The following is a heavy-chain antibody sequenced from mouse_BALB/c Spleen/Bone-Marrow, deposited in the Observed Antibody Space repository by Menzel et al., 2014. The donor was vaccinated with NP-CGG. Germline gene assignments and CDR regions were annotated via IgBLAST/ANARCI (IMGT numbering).Heavy chain of an antibody. D-gene: IGHD2-14*01. CDR2: ISTYNGNT. Sequence: VQLQQSRPEVVRPGVSVKISCKGSGYTFIDYAMHWVKQSHAKSLEWIGVISTYNGNTNYNQKFKGKATMTVDKSFSTAYMELARLTSEDSAIYYCAREVRAPWYAMDYWGQGTSVTVSS. J-gene: IGHJ4*01. V-gene: IGHV1-67*01. CDR1: GYTFIDYA. CDR3: AREVRAPWYAMDY.